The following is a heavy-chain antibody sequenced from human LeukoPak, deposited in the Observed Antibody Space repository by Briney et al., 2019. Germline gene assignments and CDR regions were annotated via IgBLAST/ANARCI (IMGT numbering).Heavy chain of an antibody. D-gene: IGHD3-3*01. Sequence: AASVTVSCKASGGTFSNYANSWLRQAPAQGLEWMGRIIPVLGVANYAQKFQGRVTISADKSTSTAYMEVSSLSAEAAAVYYGGAGIGTLSSGYYHDYWGQGTLVTVSS. J-gene: IGHJ4*02. CDR2: IIPVLGVA. V-gene: IGHV1-69*04. CDR1: GGTFSNYA. CDR3: GAGIGTLSSGYYHDY.